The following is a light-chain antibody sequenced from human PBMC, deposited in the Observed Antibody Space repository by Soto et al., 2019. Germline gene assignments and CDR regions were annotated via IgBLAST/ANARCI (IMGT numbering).Light chain of an antibody. CDR2: AAS. CDR1: QGISSY. J-gene: IGKJ1*01. CDR3: QQYYSYST. V-gene: IGKV1-8*01. Sequence: AIRMTQSPSSLSAYTGDRVTITCRASQGISSYLAWYQQKPGKAPKLLIYAASTLQSGVPSRFSGSGSGTDFTPTISCLQSEDFATYYCQQYYSYSTFGQGTKV.